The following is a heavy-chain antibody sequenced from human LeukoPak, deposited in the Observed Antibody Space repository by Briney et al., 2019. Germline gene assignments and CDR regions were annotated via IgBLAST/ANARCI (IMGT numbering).Heavy chain of an antibody. CDR3: AGSGSYGQYYFDY. J-gene: IGHJ4*02. D-gene: IGHD1-26*01. Sequence: GGSLRLSCAASGFTVSSNYMSWVRQAPGKGLEWVSVIYSGGSTYYADSVKGRFTISRVNSKNTLYLQMNSLRAEDTAVYYCAGSGSYGQYYFDYWGQGTLVTVSS. V-gene: IGHV3-53*01. CDR2: IYSGGST. CDR1: GFTVSSNY.